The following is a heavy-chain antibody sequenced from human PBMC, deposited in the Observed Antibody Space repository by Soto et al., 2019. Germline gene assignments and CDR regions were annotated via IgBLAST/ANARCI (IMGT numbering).Heavy chain of an antibody. J-gene: IGHJ6*02. V-gene: IGHV4-30-4*01. CDR1: GGSISSGDYY. Sequence: PSETLSLTCTVSGGSISSGDYYWSWIRQPPGKGLEWIGYIYYSGSTYYNPSLKSRVTISVDTSKNQFSLKLSSVTAADTAVYYCARLVVVPAAMQWQGYYGMDVWGQGTTVTVSS. CDR2: IYYSGST. CDR3: ARLVVVPAAMQWQGYYGMDV. D-gene: IGHD2-2*01.